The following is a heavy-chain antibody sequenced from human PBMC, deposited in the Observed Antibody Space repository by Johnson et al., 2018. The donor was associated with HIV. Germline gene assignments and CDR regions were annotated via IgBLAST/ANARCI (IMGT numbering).Heavy chain of an antibody. CDR1: GFTFSSNA. J-gene: IGHJ3*02. CDR2: IVYDGSKK. CDR3: AKEEGLAAAGTGEAFDI. V-gene: IGHV3-30*02. Sequence: QVQLVESGGGVVQPGGSLRLSCAASGFTFSSNAMHWVRQAPGKGLEWVAFIVYDGSKKYYADSVKGRFTISRDNSKNTLYLEMNSLRAEDTAIYYCAKEEGLAAAGTGEAFDIWGQGTMVTVSS. D-gene: IGHD6-13*01.